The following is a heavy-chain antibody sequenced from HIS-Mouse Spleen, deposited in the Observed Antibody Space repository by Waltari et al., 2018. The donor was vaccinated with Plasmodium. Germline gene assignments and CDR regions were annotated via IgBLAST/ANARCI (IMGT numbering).Heavy chain of an antibody. CDR2: INHRGST. Sequence: QVQLQQWGAGLLKPSETLSLTCAVYGGSFSGYYWSWIRQPPGKGLEWIGEINHRGSTNYTPCLKRRVTISVDTSKNQFSLKLSSVTAADTAVYYCASSGSGSYYYWGQGTLVTVSS. D-gene: IGHD3-10*01. J-gene: IGHJ4*02. V-gene: IGHV4-34*01. CDR3: ASSGSGSYYY. CDR1: GGSFSGYY.